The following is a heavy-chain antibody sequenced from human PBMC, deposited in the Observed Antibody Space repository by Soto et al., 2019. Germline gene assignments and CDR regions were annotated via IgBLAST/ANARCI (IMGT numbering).Heavy chain of an antibody. D-gene: IGHD1-1*01. CDR1: GFTFNSYG. CDR3: AKVLFRGNWDYFDY. V-gene: IGHV3-30*18. Sequence: GGSLRLSCAASGFTFNSYGMHWVRQAPGKGLEWVAIISYDGSDKNYADSVKGRFTISRDNSKNTLYLQMNSLSAEDTAVYYCAKVLFRGNWDYFDYWGQGTLVTVSS. CDR2: ISYDGSDK. J-gene: IGHJ4*02.